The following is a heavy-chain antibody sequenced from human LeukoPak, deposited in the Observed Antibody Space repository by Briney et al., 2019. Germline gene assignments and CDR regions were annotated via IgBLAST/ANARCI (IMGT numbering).Heavy chain of an antibody. CDR3: ARDQAYYYDSSGYYYGDY. Sequence: ASVKVSCKASGYTFTSYGISWVRQAPGHGLEWRGWISAYNGNTNYAQKLQGRVTMTTDTSTSTAYMELRSLRSDDTAVDYCARDQAYYYDSSGYYYGDYWGQGTLVTVSS. D-gene: IGHD3-22*01. J-gene: IGHJ4*02. CDR1: GYTFTSYG. CDR2: ISAYNGNT. V-gene: IGHV1-18*01.